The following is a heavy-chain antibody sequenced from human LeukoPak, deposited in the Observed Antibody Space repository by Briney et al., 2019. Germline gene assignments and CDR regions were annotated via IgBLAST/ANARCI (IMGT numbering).Heavy chain of an antibody. D-gene: IGHD6-13*01. CDR3: AREVSSSSFDI. CDR2: IIPIFGTA. CDR1: GYTFTSYG. Sequence: SVKVSCKASGYTFTSYGISWVRQAPGQGLEWMGGIIPIFGTANYAQKFQGRVTITADESTSTAYMELSSLRSEDTAVYYCAREVSSSSFDIWGQGAMVTVSS. V-gene: IGHV1-69*13. J-gene: IGHJ3*02.